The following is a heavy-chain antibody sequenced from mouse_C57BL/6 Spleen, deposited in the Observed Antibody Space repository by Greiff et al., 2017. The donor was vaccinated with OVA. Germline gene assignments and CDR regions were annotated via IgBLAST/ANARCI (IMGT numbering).Heavy chain of an antibody. J-gene: IGHJ2*01. CDR1: GYAFSSYW. Sequence: QVQLKESGAELVKPGASVKISCKASGYAFSSYWMNWVKQRPGTGLEWIGQIYPGDGDTNSNGKFKGKATLTADKSSSTAYMQRSSLTSEDSAVYFCARGEKGDYFEYWGQGTTLTVSS. V-gene: IGHV1-80*01. CDR3: ARGEKGDYFEY. CDR2: IYPGDGDT.